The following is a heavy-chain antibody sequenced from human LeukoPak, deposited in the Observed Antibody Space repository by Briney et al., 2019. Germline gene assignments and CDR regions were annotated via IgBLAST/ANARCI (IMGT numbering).Heavy chain of an antibody. D-gene: IGHD2-2*01. Sequence: SETLSLTCAVYGGSFSGYYWSWIRQPPGKGLEWIGEINHSGSTNYNPSLKSRVTISVDTSKNQFSLKLSSVTAGDTAVYYCARGAGYCSSTSCYGTGPSFDYWGQGTLVTVSS. CDR3: ARGAGYCSSTSCYGTGPSFDY. J-gene: IGHJ4*02. CDR2: INHSGST. CDR1: GGSFSGYY. V-gene: IGHV4-34*01.